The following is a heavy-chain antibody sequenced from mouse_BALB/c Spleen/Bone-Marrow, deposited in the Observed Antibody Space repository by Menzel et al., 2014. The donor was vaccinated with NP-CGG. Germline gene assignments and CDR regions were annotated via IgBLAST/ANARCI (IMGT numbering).Heavy chain of an antibody. CDR1: GYTFTSYY. J-gene: IGHJ3*01. CDR2: INPSNGGT. V-gene: IGHV1-53*01. D-gene: IGHD4-1*01. CDR3: TRQGTGTFAY. Sequence: VQLQQSGTELVKPGASVKLSCKASGYTFTSYYIYWVKQRPGQGLEWIGEINPSNGGTNFNEKFKSKATLTVDKSSSTAYMQLSSLTSEDSAAYYCTRQGTGTFAYWGQGTLVTVSA.